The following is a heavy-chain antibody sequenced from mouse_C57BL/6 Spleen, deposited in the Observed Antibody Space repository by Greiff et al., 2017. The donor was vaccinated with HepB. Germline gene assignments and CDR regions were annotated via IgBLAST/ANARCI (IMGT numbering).Heavy chain of an antibody. J-gene: IGHJ3*01. CDR3: TVDPWFAD. V-gene: IGHV6-3*01. CDR1: GFTFSNYW. CDR2: ISLESDNYAS. Sequence: EVMLVESGGGLVQPGGSMKLSCVASGFTFSNYWMNWVRQSPEKGLEWVAQISLESDNYASHYAVSVKGRFTISRDDSKSSVYLQMNNLRADDTGMYYCTVDPWFADWGQGTLVTVSA.